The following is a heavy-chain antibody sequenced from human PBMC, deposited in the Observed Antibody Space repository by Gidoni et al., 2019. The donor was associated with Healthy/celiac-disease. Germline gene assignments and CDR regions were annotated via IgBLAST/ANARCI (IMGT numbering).Heavy chain of an antibody. J-gene: IGHJ4*02. Sequence: VQLVQSGAEVKKPGASVKVSCKASGYTFTSYGISWVRQAHGQGLEWMGWISAYNGNTNYAQKLQGRVTMTTDTSTSTAYMELRSLGSDDTAVYYCARAPSRLRLGELLFDYWGQGTLVTVSS. CDR2: ISAYNGNT. CDR3: ARAPSRLRLGELLFDY. CDR1: GYTFTSYG. D-gene: IGHD3-16*01. V-gene: IGHV1-18*04.